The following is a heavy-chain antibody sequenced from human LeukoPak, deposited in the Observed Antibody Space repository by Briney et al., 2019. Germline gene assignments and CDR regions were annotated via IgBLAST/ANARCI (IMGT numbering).Heavy chain of an antibody. CDR2: IRAGRGST. CDR1: GFPLNCYA. V-gene: IGHV3-23*01. J-gene: IGHJ6*02. CDR3: AKILDIGYDWEYYGLDV. Sequence: GGPLRHSCAAWGFPLNCYAMRGLRPAPGKGGEGVSAIRAGRGSTHYADSVTGRFTISRDNSKNTYYLQMNSLRAEDTALYYCAKILDIGYDWEYYGLDVWGQGTTVTVSS. D-gene: IGHD5-12*01.